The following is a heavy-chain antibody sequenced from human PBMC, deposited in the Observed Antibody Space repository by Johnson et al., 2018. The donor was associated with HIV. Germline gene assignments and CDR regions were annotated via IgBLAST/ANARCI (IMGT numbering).Heavy chain of an antibody. CDR3: ARVRRSGWFDNDAFDT. Sequence: QVQLVESGGVVVQPGGSLRLSCAASGFTFDDHGMSWVRQAPGKGLEWVAFIAHDGSIKHYADSVKGRFTISRDNSKNTLFLLMSSLRADYTAVYYCARVRRSGWFDNDAFDTWGQGTMVTVSS. D-gene: IGHD6-19*01. CDR1: GFTFDDHG. J-gene: IGHJ3*02. V-gene: IGHV3-30*03. CDR2: IAHDGSIK.